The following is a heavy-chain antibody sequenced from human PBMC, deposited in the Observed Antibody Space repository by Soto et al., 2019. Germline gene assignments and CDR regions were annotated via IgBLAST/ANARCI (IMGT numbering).Heavy chain of an antibody. CDR2: IIPIFNTA. J-gene: IGHJ4*02. D-gene: IGHD5-12*01. CDR1: GGTFSTST. CDR3: ARDSPIGSSFSGYDAIDL. Sequence: QVQLVQSGAEVKEPGSSVKVSCKASGGTFSTSTFTWVRQAPGQGLEWVGRIIPIFNTADYAQKFQGSVTITADKSTSTVFLGLTKLRSEDTGIYYCARDSPIGSSFSGYDAIDLWGQGTLVTVS. V-gene: IGHV1-69*08.